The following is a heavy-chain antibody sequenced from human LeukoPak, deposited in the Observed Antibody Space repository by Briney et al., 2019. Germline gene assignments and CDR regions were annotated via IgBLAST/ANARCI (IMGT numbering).Heavy chain of an antibody. CDR1: GYIFTSFY. Sequence: ASVKVSCKASGYIFTSFYIHWVRQVPGQGPEWMGVINPRGGVTSYPQKFQGRVTVTRDTSTSTVYVELGSLTSEDTAVYYCARAPYPRYSSSWFFDHWGQGTLVTVSS. CDR3: ARAPYPRYSSSWFFDH. J-gene: IGHJ4*02. D-gene: IGHD6-13*01. CDR2: INPRGGVT. V-gene: IGHV1-46*01.